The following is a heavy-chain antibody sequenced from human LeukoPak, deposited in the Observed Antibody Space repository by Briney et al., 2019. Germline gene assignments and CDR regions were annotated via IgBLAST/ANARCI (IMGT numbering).Heavy chain of an antibody. Sequence: PGGSLRLSCAASGFTFSDYYMSWVPQAPGQGLEWVANIKQDGREKYYVDSVKGRFTISRDNAKNSLYLQMNSLRAEDTAVYYCARDRGRYDFWSGYYKDNWFDPWGQGTLVTVSS. J-gene: IGHJ5*02. V-gene: IGHV3-7*01. CDR3: ARDRGRYDFWSGYYKDNWFDP. CDR2: IKQDGREK. D-gene: IGHD3-3*01. CDR1: GFTFSDYY.